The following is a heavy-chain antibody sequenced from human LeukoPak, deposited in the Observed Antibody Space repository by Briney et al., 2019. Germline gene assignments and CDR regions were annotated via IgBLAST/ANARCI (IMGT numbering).Heavy chain of an antibody. CDR1: GGSISSYY. Sequence: PSETLSLTCTVSGGSISSYYWSWIRQPPGKGLEWIGYIYYTGSTNYNPSLKSRVTISVDTSKNQFSLKLSSVTAADTAMYYCARKSLTGYYYYMDVWGKGTTVTVSS. J-gene: IGHJ6*03. V-gene: IGHV4-59*01. CDR3: ARKSLTGYYYYMDV. CDR2: IYYTGST. D-gene: IGHD1-1*01.